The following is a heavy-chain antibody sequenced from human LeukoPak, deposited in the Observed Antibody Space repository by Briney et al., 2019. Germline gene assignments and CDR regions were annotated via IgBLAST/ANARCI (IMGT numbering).Heavy chain of an antibody. CDR3: ARVRVILTTMASFSY. J-gene: IGHJ4*02. CDR2: ISNDGTEK. V-gene: IGHV3-30*19. D-gene: IGHD3-22*01. Sequence: GGSLRLSCAAFGFSFYTYGMHWGRQAPGEGLEWGVGISNDGTEKYYADSVKGRFTISRDNPENTLYLQLNSLRPDDTGVYYCARVRVILTTMASFSYWGLGTLVTVSS. CDR1: GFSFYTYG.